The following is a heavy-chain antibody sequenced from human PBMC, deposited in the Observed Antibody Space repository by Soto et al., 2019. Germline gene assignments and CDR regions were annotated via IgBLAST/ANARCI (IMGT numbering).Heavy chain of an antibody. J-gene: IGHJ6*02. CDR3: ARVSGFYYYPLDV. V-gene: IGHV3-30-3*01. CDR1: GFTFITYA. CDR2: SSYDGSKK. Sequence: GGSLRLSCAASGFTFITYAMHWVRQAPGKGLEWVAVSSYDGSKKYYADSVKGRFTISRDNSKNTLYLQMNSLRAEDTAVYYCARVSGFYYYPLDVWGQGTTVTVS. D-gene: IGHD3-3*01.